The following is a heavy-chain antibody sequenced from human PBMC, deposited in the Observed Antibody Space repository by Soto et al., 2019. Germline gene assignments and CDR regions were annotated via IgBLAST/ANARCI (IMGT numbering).Heavy chain of an antibody. CDR3: AKWEDRGYGFAFDY. J-gene: IGHJ4*02. CDR2: ISYDGSNE. V-gene: IGHV3-30*18. D-gene: IGHD1-26*01. Sequence: QVQLVESGGGVVQPGRSLRLSCAASGVTFRSYGMHWVRQTPGKGLEWVAGISYDGSNEYYADSVKGRFTISRDNSKNTLYLQTDSLKTEDTAVYYCAKWEDRGYGFAFDYWGQGTLVTVSS. CDR1: GVTFRSYG.